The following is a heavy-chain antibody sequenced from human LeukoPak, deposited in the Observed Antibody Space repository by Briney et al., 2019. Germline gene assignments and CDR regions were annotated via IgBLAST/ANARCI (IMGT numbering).Heavy chain of an antibody. CDR2: ISDSGGAT. Sequence: PGGSLRLSCAASGFSFRNYAMSWVRQAPGKGLEWVSSISDSGGATYYADSVKGRFTISGDNSRNTLYLQLNSLGADDTAVYYCAKIAPWGAVTTTDGFDYWGQGALVTVSS. V-gene: IGHV3-23*01. CDR3: AKIAPWGAVTTTDGFDY. J-gene: IGHJ4*02. CDR1: GFSFRNYA. D-gene: IGHD4-17*01.